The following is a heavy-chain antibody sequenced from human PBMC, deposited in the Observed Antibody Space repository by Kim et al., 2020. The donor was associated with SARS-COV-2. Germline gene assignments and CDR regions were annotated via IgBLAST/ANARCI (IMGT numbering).Heavy chain of an antibody. CDR3: ARQNYGDYGWFDP. D-gene: IGHD4-17*01. CDR2: IYYNGST. V-gene: IGHV4-39*01. CDR1: GGSISSSSYY. Sequence: SETLSLTCTVSGGSISSSSYYWGWIRQPPGKGLEWIGSIYYNGSTYYNPSIKSRVTISVDTSKNQFSLKLSSVTAADTAVYYCARQNYGDYGWFDPWGQGTLVTVSS. J-gene: IGHJ5*02.